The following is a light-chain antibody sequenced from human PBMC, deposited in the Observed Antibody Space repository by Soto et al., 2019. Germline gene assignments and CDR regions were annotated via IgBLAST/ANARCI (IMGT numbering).Light chain of an antibody. CDR2: EAS. CDR3: QQRRNWPPT. V-gene: IGKV3-11*01. J-gene: IGKJ1*01. Sequence: EIVLTQSPATLSLSPGERATLSCRASQSVNNFLAWYQQRPGQAPRLLMYEASNRATGVPARFSGSGSGTDFTLTISSLEPEDFAIYYCQQRRNWPPTFGQGTKVGIK. CDR1: QSVNNF.